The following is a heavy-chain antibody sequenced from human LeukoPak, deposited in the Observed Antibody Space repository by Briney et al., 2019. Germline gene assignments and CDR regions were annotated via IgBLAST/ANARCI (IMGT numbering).Heavy chain of an antibody. Sequence: GGSLRLSCAASGFTFSNAWMSWVRQAPGKGLEWVGRIKSKTDGGTTDYAAPVKGRFTISRDDSKNTLYLQMNSLKTEDTAVYYCTTDETTVTLYYFDYWGQGTLVTVSS. J-gene: IGHJ4*02. CDR3: TTDETTVTLYYFDY. CDR2: IKSKTDGGTT. V-gene: IGHV3-15*01. CDR1: GFTFSNAW. D-gene: IGHD4-17*01.